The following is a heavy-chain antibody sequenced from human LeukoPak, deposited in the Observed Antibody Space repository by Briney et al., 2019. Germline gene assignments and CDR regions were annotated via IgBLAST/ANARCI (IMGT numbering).Heavy chain of an antibody. V-gene: IGHV1-46*01. Sequence: AASVKVSCKASGYTFTSYYMHWVRQAPGQGLEWMGIINPSGGSTSYAQKLQGRVTMTTDTSTSTAYMELRSLRSDDTAVYYCARGGDYYDSSGYYDDAFDIWGQGTMVTVSS. J-gene: IGHJ3*02. CDR3: ARGGDYYDSSGYYDDAFDI. D-gene: IGHD3-22*01. CDR1: GYTFTSYY. CDR2: INPSGGST.